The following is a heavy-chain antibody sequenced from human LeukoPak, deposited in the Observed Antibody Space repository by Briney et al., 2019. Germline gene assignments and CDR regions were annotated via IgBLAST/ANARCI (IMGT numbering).Heavy chain of an antibody. V-gene: IGHV3-23*01. CDR2: VSGTGTVT. CDR3: AMPDY. J-gene: IGHJ4*02. Sequence: GGSLRLSCVASGFTFSTYAMNWVRQAPGRGLEWVSGVSGTGTVTFYAGSVRGRFTISRDNSKNTLYLQMNSLRAEDTAVYYCAMPDYWGQGTLVTVSS. CDR1: GFTFSTYA.